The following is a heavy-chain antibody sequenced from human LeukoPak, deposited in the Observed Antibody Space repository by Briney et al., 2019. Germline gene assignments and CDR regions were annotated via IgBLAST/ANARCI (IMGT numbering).Heavy chain of an antibody. D-gene: IGHD2-8*01. CDR1: GFTFSSYS. Sequence: GGSLRLSCAASGFTFSSYSMNWVRQAPGKGLGWVSSISSSSSYIYYADSVKGRFTISRDNAKNSLYLQMNSLRAEDTAVYYCARLLVPIRAWGYYFDYWGQGTLVTVSS. CDR3: ARLLVPIRAWGYYFDY. J-gene: IGHJ4*02. CDR2: ISSSSSYI. V-gene: IGHV3-21*01.